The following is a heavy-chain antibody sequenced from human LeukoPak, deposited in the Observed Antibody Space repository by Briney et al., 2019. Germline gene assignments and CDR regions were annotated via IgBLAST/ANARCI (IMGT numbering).Heavy chain of an antibody. V-gene: IGHV3-23*01. CDR1: GFSFSNYG. J-gene: IGHJ3*02. CDR2: ISGSGGST. Sequence: GGSLRLSCAASGFSFSNYGMHWVRQAPGKGLEWVSAISGSGGSTYYADSVKGRFTISRDNSKNTLYLQMNSLRAEDTAVYYCAKDYGGRPTDAFDIWGQGTMVTVSS. D-gene: IGHD4-23*01. CDR3: AKDYGGRPTDAFDI.